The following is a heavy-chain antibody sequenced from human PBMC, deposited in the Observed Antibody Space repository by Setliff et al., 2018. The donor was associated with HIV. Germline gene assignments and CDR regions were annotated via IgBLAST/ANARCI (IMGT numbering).Heavy chain of an antibody. CDR2: ITSTGSTI. Sequence: GGSLRLSCAASGFTFSDCSMNWVRQAPGKGLEWISYITSTGSTIFYADSVKGRFTISRDNDKNSVHLQMTSLRAEDTAVYYCASSSSGSYINWFGPWGQGTLVTVSS. CDR3: ASSSSGSYINWFGP. V-gene: IGHV3-48*01. J-gene: IGHJ5*02. CDR1: GFTFSDCS. D-gene: IGHD3-10*01.